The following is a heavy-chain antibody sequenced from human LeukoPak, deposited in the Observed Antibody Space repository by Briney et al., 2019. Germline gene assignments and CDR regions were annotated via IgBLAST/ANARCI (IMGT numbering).Heavy chain of an antibody. J-gene: IGHJ4*02. CDR2: ISGSDGRT. D-gene: IGHD6-25*01. CDR1: GFTFSNYA. Sequence: GGSLRLSCAASGFTFSNYAMSWVCHAPGKGLEWVSTISGSDGRTYYADSVKGRFTISRDNSKNTLYLQMNSLRAEDTAVYYCAKQHAATGGYFDYWGQGTLVTVSS. CDR3: AKQHAATGGYFDY. V-gene: IGHV3-23*01.